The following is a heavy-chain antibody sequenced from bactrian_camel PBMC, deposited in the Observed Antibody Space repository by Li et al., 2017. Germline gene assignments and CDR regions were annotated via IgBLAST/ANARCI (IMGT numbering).Heavy chain of an antibody. CDR2: IYTGSGST. D-gene: IGHD2*01. Sequence: QLVESGGGSVQAGGSLRLSCSASGTFYTADCMGWFRQAPGKEREGVAAIYTGSGSTYYADSATGRFTISQDNAKNTLYLQMNSLKPEDTAMYYCAANPFWTYGAICSYTRPADFGYWGQGTQVTVS. CDR3: AANPFWTYGAICSYTRPADFGY. V-gene: IGHV3S54*01. J-gene: IGHJ6*01. CDR1: GTFYTADC.